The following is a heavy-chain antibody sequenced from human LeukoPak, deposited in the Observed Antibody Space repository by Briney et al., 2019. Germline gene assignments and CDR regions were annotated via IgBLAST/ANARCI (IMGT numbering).Heavy chain of an antibody. CDR2: ISSSSSYI. CDR1: GFTFSGSA. V-gene: IGHV3-21*01. J-gene: IGHJ4*02. Sequence: GGSLRLSCAASGFTFSGSAMHWVRQAPGKGLEWVSSISSSSSYIYYADSVKGRFTISRDNAKNSLYLQMNSLRAEDTAVYYCARALDSSGWYILGYWGQGTLVTVSS. D-gene: IGHD6-19*01. CDR3: ARALDSSGWYILGY.